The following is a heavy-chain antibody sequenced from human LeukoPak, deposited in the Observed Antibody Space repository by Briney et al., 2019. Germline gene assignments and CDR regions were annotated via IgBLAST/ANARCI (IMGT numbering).Heavy chain of an antibody. CDR2: ISGSGGST. CDR3: AKGLLWFGELSPFDY. CDR1: GFIFSRYW. Sequence: PGGSLRLSCTGSGFIFSRYWMSWVRQAPGKGLEWVSAISGSGGSTYYADSVKGRFTISRDNSKNTLYLQMNSLRAEDTAVYYCAKGLLWFGELSPFDYWGQGTLVTVSS. D-gene: IGHD3-10*01. V-gene: IGHV3-23*01. J-gene: IGHJ4*02.